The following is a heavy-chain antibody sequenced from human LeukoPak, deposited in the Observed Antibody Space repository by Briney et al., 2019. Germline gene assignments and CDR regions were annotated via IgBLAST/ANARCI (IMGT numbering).Heavy chain of an antibody. D-gene: IGHD3-16*01. Sequence: GGSLRLSCAASGFTFSSYWMSWVRQAPGKGLEWVANIKQDGSEKYYVDSVKGRFTISRDNAKNSLYLQMNSLRPEDTGVYYCARPAYTAAYDLWGQGTLVTVSS. J-gene: IGHJ3*01. CDR3: ARPAYTAAYDL. CDR1: GFTFSSYW. V-gene: IGHV3-7*01. CDR2: IKQDGSEK.